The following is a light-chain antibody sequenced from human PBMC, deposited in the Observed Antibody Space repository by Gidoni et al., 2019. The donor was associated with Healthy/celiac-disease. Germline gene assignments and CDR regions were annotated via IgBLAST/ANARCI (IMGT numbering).Light chain of an antibody. V-gene: IGKV1-39*01. CDR3: QQSYSTPVT. CDR1: QSISSY. CDR2: AAS. Sequence: DIQMTQPPSSLSASVGDRVTITCRASQSISSYLNWYQQKPGKAPKLLIYAASSLQSGVPSRFSGSGSGTDFTLTISSLQPEDFATYYCQQSYSTPVTFXGXTKVEIK. J-gene: IGKJ4*01.